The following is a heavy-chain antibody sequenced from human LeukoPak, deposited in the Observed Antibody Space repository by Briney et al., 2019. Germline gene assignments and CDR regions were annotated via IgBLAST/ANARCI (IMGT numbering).Heavy chain of an antibody. D-gene: IGHD3-3*01. V-gene: IGHV4-34*01. CDR1: GGSFSGYY. CDR2: INHSGST. CDR3: ARRRHYDFWSGYYRDNWFDP. J-gene: IGHJ5*02. Sequence: PSETLSLTCAVYGGSFSGYYWSWIRQPPGKGLEWIGEINHSGSTNYNPSPKSRVTISVDTSKNQFSLKLSSVTAADTAVYYCARRRHYDFWSGYYRDNWFDPWGQGTLVTVAS.